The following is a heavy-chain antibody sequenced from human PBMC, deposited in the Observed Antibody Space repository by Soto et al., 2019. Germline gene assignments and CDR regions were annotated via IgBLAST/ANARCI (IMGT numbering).Heavy chain of an antibody. CDR1: GLNFNDAW. J-gene: IGHJ6*02. CDR3: TINSGRTWCAV. CDR2: IKGKTEGETT. Sequence: EVQLVESGGGLVKPGESLRLSCAASGLNFNDAWMNWFRQAPGKEPEWVGRIKGKTEGETTDYAAPVKGRFTILRDDSRDTLYLQMNSLKIEDTAVYHCTINSGRTWCAVWGQGTTVTVSS. D-gene: IGHD5-12*01. V-gene: IGHV3-15*07.